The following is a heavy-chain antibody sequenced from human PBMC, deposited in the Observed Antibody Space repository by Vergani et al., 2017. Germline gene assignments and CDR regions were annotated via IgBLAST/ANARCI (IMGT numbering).Heavy chain of an antibody. CDR1: GGSISSGGYY. J-gene: IGHJ4*02. V-gene: IGHV4-31*03. D-gene: IGHD3-10*01. CDR2: IYYSGST. Sequence: QVQLQESGPGLVKPSQTLSLTCTVSGGSISSGGYYWSWIRQHPGKGLEWIGYIYYSGSTYYNPSLKSRVTISVDTSKNQFSLKLSSVTAADTAVYYCARGNGSGSYYKDYFDYWGQGTLVTVSS. CDR3: ARGNGSGSYYKDYFDY.